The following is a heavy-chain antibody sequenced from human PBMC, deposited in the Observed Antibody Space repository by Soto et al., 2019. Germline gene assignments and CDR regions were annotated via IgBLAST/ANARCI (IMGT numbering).Heavy chain of an antibody. V-gene: IGHV3-53*01. Sequence: EVQLVESGGGLIQPGGSLTLSCAASGFTVSGNYITWVRQPPGKGLEWVSVIFSGDNTYYSDSVKGRFTISRDNSKNTVYLQMNRLRGDDPAVYFCATGLTLPVRPSFDTWGQGTLLTVSS. CDR3: ATGLTLPVRPSFDT. CDR1: GFTVSGNY. D-gene: IGHD2-21*02. CDR2: IFSGDNT. J-gene: IGHJ5*02.